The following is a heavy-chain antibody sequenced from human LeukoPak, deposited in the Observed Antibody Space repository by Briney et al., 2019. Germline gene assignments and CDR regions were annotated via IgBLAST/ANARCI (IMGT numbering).Heavy chain of an antibody. Sequence: GESLKISCKGSGSRFTSYWIGWVRPMPGKGLEWMGIIYPGDSDTRYSPSFQGQVTISADRSISTTYLQWSSLKASDTAMYYCARPLDAVAGTSSDYWGQGTLVTVSS. CDR3: ARPLDAVAGTSSDY. D-gene: IGHD6-19*01. V-gene: IGHV5-51*01. CDR1: GSRFTSYW. J-gene: IGHJ4*02. CDR2: IYPGDSDT.